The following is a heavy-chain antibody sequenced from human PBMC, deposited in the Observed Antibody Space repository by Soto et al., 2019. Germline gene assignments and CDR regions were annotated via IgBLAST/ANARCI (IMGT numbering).Heavy chain of an antibody. CDR2: IKQDGSDK. CDR3: ANLGDNCGYIQY. CDR1: GITLSSYW. Sequence: EVQLVESGGGLVQPGGSLRLSCAASGITLSSYWMTWVRQAPGKGLEWVANIKQDGSDKYYVGSVKGRFTISRDNAKNSLYLHMDSRRDEDTAVYYCANLGDNCGYIQYWGQGTLVTVSS. V-gene: IGHV3-7*01. D-gene: IGHD2-21*01. J-gene: IGHJ4*02.